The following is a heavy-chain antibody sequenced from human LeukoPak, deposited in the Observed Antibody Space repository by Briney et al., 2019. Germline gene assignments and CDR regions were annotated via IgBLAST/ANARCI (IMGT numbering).Heavy chain of an antibody. D-gene: IGHD1-26*01. CDR1: GFTFGSYG. J-gene: IGHJ4*02. CDR3: AQGITGKGATLGY. CDR2: IYYDGSNK. Sequence: HAGGSLRLSCAASGFTFGSYGMHWVRQAPGKGLEWVAFIYYDGSNKYYADSVKGRFTISRDNSKNTLSVQMNSLREEDTAMYYCAQGITGKGATLGYWGQGTLVIVSS. V-gene: IGHV3-30*02.